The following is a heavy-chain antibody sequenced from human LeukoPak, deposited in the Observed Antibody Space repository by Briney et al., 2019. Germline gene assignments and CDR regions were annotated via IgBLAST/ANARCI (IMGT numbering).Heavy chain of an antibody. Sequence: SGGSLRLXCAASGFTFSSYAMSWVRQAPGKGLEWVSAISGSGGSTYYADSVKGRFTISRDNSKNTLYLQMNSLRAEDTAVYYCAKDGVPNYYGSGSYLDYWGQGTLVTVSS. V-gene: IGHV3-23*01. CDR3: AKDGVPNYYGSGSYLDY. CDR1: GFTFSSYA. J-gene: IGHJ4*02. CDR2: ISGSGGST. D-gene: IGHD3-10*01.